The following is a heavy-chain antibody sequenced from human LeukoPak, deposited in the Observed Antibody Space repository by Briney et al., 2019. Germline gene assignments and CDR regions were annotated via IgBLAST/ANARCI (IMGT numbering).Heavy chain of an antibody. Sequence: PSETLSLTCTVSGGSISPYYWSWIRQPPGKGLEWIGYVYFSGSTYSNPSLRSRVTISLDTSKNQFSLNLDSVTAADTAVYYCARSHSGTYTTGYHYDSWGQVTLVTVSS. J-gene: IGHJ4*02. CDR3: ARSHSGTYTTGYHYDS. V-gene: IGHV4-59*01. CDR2: VYFSGST. D-gene: IGHD1-26*01. CDR1: GGSISPYY.